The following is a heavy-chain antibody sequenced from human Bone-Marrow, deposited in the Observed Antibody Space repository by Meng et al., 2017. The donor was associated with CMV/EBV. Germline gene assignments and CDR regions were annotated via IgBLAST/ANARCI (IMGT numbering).Heavy chain of an antibody. D-gene: IGHD3-3*01. V-gene: IGHV4-34*01. CDR3: ARTGLWSGYTRPYYYYYGMDV. J-gene: IGHJ6*02. CDR1: GGSFSGYY. CDR2: INHSGST. Sequence: GSLRLSCAVYGGSFSGYYWSWIRQPPGKGLEWIGEINHSGSTNYNPSLKSRVTISVDTSKNQFPLKLSSVTAADTAVYYCARTGLWSGYTRPYYYYYGMDVWGQGTTVTVSS.